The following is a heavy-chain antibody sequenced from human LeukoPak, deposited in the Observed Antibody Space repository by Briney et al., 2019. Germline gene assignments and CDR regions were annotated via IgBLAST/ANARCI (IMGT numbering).Heavy chain of an antibody. J-gene: IGHJ6*02. D-gene: IGHD2-8*01. CDR2: IWYDGSNK. CDR3: ATYVSHYYYGMDV. CDR1: GFTFSGYG. V-gene: IGHV3-33*01. Sequence: PGRSLRLSCAASGFTFSGYGMHWVRQAPGKGLEWVAVIWYDGSNKYYADSVKGRFTISRDNSKNTLYLQMNSLRAEDTAVYYCATYVSHYYYGMDVWGQGTTVTVSS.